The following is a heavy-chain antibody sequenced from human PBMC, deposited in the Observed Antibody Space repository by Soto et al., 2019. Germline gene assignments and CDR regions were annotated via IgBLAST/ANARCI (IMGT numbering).Heavy chain of an antibody. CDR2: ISSSSSTI. Sequence: GSLRLSCAASGFTFSSYSMNWVRQAPGKGLEWVSYISSSSSTIYYADYVKGRFTISRDNAKNSLYLQMNSLRAEDTAVYYCAREYDILNWFDPWGQGTLVTVSS. CDR3: AREYDILNWFDP. V-gene: IGHV3-48*01. J-gene: IGHJ5*02. D-gene: IGHD3-9*01. CDR1: GFTFSSYS.